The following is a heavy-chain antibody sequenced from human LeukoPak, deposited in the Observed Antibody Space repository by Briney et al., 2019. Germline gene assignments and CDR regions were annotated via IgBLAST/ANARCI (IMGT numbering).Heavy chain of an antibody. J-gene: IGHJ4*02. Sequence: SETLSLTCAVYGGSFSGYYWSWIRQPPGKGLEWIGEINHSGSTNYNPSLKSRVTISVDTSKNQFSLKLSSVTAADTAVYYCARGHRAVAGTRGLYYLDYWGQGTLVTVSS. V-gene: IGHV4-34*01. CDR2: INHSGST. D-gene: IGHD6-19*01. CDR1: GGSFSGYY. CDR3: ARGHRAVAGTRGLYYLDY.